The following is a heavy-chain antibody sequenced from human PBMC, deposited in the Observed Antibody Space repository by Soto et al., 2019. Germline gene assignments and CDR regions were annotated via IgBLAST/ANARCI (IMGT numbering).Heavy chain of an antibody. CDR1: GFTFSSYS. D-gene: IGHD3-16*01. Sequence: GGSLRLSCAASGFTFSSYSMNWVRQAPGKGLEWVSSISSSSSYIYYADSVKGRFTISRDNAKNSLYLQMNSLRAEDTAVYYCARDDYGAALDFGWKGYWGQGTLVTVSS. CDR2: ISSSSSYI. V-gene: IGHV3-21*01. J-gene: IGHJ4*02. CDR3: ARDDYGAALDFGWKGY.